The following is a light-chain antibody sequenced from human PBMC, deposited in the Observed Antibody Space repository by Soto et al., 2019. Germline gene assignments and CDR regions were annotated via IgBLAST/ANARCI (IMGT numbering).Light chain of an antibody. V-gene: IGKV1-5*03. J-gene: IGKJ5*01. CDR3: QQSIDYPYT. CDR1: QSISSW. CDR2: KAS. Sequence: DIQMTQSPSTLSASVGERVTITCRASQSISSWLAWYQQKPGKAPKLLIYKASSLESGVPSRFSGSGSGTEFTLTISSLQPDDFATYYCQQSIDYPYTFGQGTRLEI.